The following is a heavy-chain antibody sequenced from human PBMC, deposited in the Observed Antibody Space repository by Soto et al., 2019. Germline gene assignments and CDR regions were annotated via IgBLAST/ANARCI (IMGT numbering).Heavy chain of an antibody. CDR3: ARSSMVRGTYTPPRRMDV. Sequence: ASVKVSCKASGCTFTSYGISWVRQAPGQGLEWMGWISAYNGNTNYAQKLQGRVTMTTDTSTSTAYMELRSLRSDDTAVYYCARSSMVRGTYTPPRRMDVWGKGTTVTVSS. CDR2: ISAYNGNT. D-gene: IGHD3-10*01. CDR1: GCTFTSYG. J-gene: IGHJ6*04. V-gene: IGHV1-18*01.